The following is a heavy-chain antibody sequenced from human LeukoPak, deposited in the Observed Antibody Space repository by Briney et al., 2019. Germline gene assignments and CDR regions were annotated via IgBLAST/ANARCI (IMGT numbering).Heavy chain of an antibody. D-gene: IGHD3-3*01. Sequence: GGSLRLSCEGSGFIFSSYAMTWVRQAPGKGLQWVSSISGSGESTYYADSMRGRFTISRDNSKNTLSLQMNSLRAEDTAVYFCAKGWEFRVVIPAAVSWGQGTLVTVSS. J-gene: IGHJ5*02. CDR3: AKGWEFRVVIPAAVS. V-gene: IGHV3-23*01. CDR1: GFIFSSYA. CDR2: ISGSGEST.